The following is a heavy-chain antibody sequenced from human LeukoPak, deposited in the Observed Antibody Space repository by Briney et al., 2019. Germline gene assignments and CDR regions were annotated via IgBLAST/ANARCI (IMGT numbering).Heavy chain of an antibody. Sequence: QPGGSLRLSCAASGFTVSVNYMSWVRQAPGKGLEWVSVIYSGGNTYYADSVKGRFTISRDNSKNTLYLQMDSLRAEDTAVYYCANLYGSGKTSNDAFDIWGQGTMVTVSS. CDR2: IYSGGNT. CDR3: ANLYGSGKTSNDAFDI. CDR1: GFTVSVNY. V-gene: IGHV3-53*01. D-gene: IGHD3-10*01. J-gene: IGHJ3*02.